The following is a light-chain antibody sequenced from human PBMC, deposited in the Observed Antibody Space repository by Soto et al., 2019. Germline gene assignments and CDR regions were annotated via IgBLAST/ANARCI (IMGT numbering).Light chain of an antibody. Sequence: QSGLTQPASVSGSPGQSITTSCTGTSSDVGGYNYVSWYQQHPGKAPKLMIYDVSNRPSGVSNRFSGSKSGNTASLTTSGLQAEDEADYYCSSYTSSSTLYVFGTGTNVTVL. J-gene: IGLJ1*01. V-gene: IGLV2-14*01. CDR2: DVS. CDR1: SSDVGGYNY. CDR3: SSYTSSSTLYV.